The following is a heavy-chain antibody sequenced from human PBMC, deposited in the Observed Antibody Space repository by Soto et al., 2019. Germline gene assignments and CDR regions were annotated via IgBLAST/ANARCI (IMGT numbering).Heavy chain of an antibody. J-gene: IGHJ4*02. Sequence: ASVKVSCTASGYTFTSYGISWVRQAPGQGLEWMGWISAYNGNTNYAQKLQGRVTMTTDTSTSTAYMELRSLRSDDTAVYYCARDRDILTGYYPPDYWGQGTQVTVSS. CDR2: ISAYNGNT. CDR3: ARDRDILTGYYPPDY. D-gene: IGHD3-9*01. V-gene: IGHV1-18*04. CDR1: GYTFTSYG.